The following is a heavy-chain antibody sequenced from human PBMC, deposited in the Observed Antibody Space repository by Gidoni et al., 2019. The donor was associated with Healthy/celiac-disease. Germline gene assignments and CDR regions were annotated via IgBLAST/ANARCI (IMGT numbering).Heavy chain of an antibody. V-gene: IGHV3-9*01. CDR1: GFTFDDYA. J-gene: IGHJ4*02. Sequence: EVQLVESGGGLVQPGRSLRLSCAASGFTFDDYAMHWVRQVPGKGLEWVSGISWNSGSIGYADSVKGRFTISRDNAKNSLYLQMNSLRAEDTALYYCAKGSGGESSYFDYWGQGTLVTVSS. CDR3: AKGSGGESSYFDY. CDR2: ISWNSGSI. D-gene: IGHD3-10*01.